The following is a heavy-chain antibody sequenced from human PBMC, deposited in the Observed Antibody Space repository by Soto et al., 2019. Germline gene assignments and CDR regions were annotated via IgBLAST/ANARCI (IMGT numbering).Heavy chain of an antibody. V-gene: IGHV4-59*01. J-gene: IGHJ5*02. CDR3: AIFRFFCSGAGCKNGKSGGVDP. CDR2: IYYTGST. D-gene: IGHD2-15*01. Sequence: SETLSLTCTVSGDSINDFYWTWIRQSPGKGLEWIGHIYYTGSTSYNPSLKSRVTISVDTSKNQFSLSLNSPTAADTAVYFCAIFRFFCSGAGCKNGKSGGVDPWGQGILVTVSS. CDR1: GDSINDFY.